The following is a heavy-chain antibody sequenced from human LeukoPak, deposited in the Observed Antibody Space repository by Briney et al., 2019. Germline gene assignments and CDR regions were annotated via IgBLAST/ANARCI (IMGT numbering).Heavy chain of an antibody. Sequence: PGGSLRLSCAASGFTFSSYGMHWVRQAPGKGLEWVAVISYDGSNKYYADSVKGRFTISRDNSKNTLYLQMNSLRAEDTAVYYCARDQCSSTSCSYFDYWGQGTLVTVSS. V-gene: IGHV3-30*03. CDR3: ARDQCSSTSCSYFDY. D-gene: IGHD2-2*01. CDR1: GFTFSSYG. J-gene: IGHJ4*02. CDR2: ISYDGSNK.